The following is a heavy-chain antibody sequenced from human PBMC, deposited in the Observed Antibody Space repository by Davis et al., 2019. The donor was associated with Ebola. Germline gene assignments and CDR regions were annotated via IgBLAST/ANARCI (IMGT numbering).Heavy chain of an antibody. Sequence: GESLKISCAASGFTLNGYSMNWVRQAPGKGLEWVSYISSNSRTTYYADSVKGRFTISRDNAKNSLYLQMNSLRDEDTAVYYCARDGYSNDWGDYWGQGTLVTVSS. V-gene: IGHV3-48*02. CDR3: ARDGYSNDWGDY. D-gene: IGHD6-19*01. CDR1: GFTLNGYS. CDR2: ISSNSRTT. J-gene: IGHJ4*02.